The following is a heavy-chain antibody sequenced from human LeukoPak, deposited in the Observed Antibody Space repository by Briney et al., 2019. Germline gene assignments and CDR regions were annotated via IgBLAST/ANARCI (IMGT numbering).Heavy chain of an antibody. CDR1: GGSISSYY. V-gene: IGHV4-59*01. Sequence: KSSETLSLTCTVSGGSISSYYWSWIRQPPGKGLEWIGYIYYSGSTNYNPSLKSRVTISVDTSKNQFSLKLSSVTAADTAVYYCARWGSTVLWFGESPYYYYYMDVWGKGTTVTVSS. CDR2: IYYSGST. D-gene: IGHD3-10*01. J-gene: IGHJ6*03. CDR3: ARWGSTVLWFGESPYYYYYMDV.